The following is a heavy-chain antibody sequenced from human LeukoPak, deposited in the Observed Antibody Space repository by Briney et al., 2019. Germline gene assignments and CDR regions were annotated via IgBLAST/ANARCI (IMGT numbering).Heavy chain of an antibody. CDR3: ARSQGAYFDY. V-gene: IGHV4-59*01. Sequence: PSETLSLTCTVSGGSISNYYWSWIRQPPGKGPECIGYISYSGSTNYNPSLKSRVTISLDTSKNHFSLKLTSVTAADTAVFYCARSQGAYFDYWGQGILVTVSS. CDR2: ISYSGST. J-gene: IGHJ4*02. CDR1: GGSISNYY.